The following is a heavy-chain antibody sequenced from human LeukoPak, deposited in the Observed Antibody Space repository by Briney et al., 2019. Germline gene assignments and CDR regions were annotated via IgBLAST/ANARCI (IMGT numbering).Heavy chain of an antibody. CDR1: GFTFSDYG. Sequence: GGSLRLSCGASGFTFSDYGMLWVRQAPGKGLEWVSSISSRGVNTSYADSVKGRFSISRDNSKNTLYLQMNSLRAEDTAVYYCTKHDILSLSSAFDIWGQGTLVTVSS. CDR2: ISSRGVNT. D-gene: IGHD3-9*01. CDR3: TKHDILSLSSAFDI. J-gene: IGHJ3*02. V-gene: IGHV3-23*01.